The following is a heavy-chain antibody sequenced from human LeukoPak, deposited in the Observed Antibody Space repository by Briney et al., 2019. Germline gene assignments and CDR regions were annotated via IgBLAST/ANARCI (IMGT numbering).Heavy chain of an antibody. CDR2: IKKDGSAK. CDR3: ARVDPDSYGYYDY. Sequence: GGSLRLSCAASGFTLSSYWMGWVRQAPGKGLGWVANIKKDGSAKQYVDSVKGRFTISRDNAKNSLFLQMDSLRAEDTALYYCARVDPDSYGYYDYWGQGTLVTVPS. CDR1: GFTLSSYW. J-gene: IGHJ4*02. D-gene: IGHD3-22*01. V-gene: IGHV3-7*01.